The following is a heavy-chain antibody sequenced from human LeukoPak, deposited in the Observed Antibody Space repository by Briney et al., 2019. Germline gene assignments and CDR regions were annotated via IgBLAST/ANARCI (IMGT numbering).Heavy chain of an antibody. CDR1: GFTFSSYS. Sequence: PGGSLRLSCAASGFTFSSYSMNWVRQAPGKGLEWVSYISSSSSTIYYADSVKGRFTISRDNAKNSLYLQMNSLRAEDTAVYYCAIRARSGGSCYGCAEYFPHGGHGTLVT. J-gene: IGHJ1*01. V-gene: IGHV3-48*01. CDR3: AIRARSGGSCYGCAEYFPH. CDR2: ISSSSSTI. D-gene: IGHD2-15*01.